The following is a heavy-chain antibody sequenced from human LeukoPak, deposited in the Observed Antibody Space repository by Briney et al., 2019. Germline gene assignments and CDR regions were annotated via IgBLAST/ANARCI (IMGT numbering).Heavy chain of an antibody. J-gene: IGHJ4*02. Sequence: SETLSLTCTVSGGSISSGGYYWSWIRQHPGKGLEWIGYIYYSGSTYYNPSLKSRVTISVDTSKNQFSLKLSSVSAADTAVYYCARDSPIGYSSSWYQIDYWGQGTLVTVSS. CDR1: GGSISSGGYY. CDR2: IYYSGST. V-gene: IGHV4-31*03. D-gene: IGHD6-13*01. CDR3: ARDSPIGYSSSWYQIDY.